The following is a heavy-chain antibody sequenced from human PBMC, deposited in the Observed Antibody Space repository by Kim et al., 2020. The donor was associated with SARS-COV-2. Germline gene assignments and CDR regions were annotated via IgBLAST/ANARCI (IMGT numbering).Heavy chain of an antibody. V-gene: IGHV4-34*01. CDR3: ARGLGGYYYYGMDV. Sequence: NPSLKSRVTISVDTSKNQFSLKLSSVTAADTAVYYCARGLGGYYYYGMDVWGQGTTVTVSS. D-gene: IGHD3-16*01. J-gene: IGHJ6*02.